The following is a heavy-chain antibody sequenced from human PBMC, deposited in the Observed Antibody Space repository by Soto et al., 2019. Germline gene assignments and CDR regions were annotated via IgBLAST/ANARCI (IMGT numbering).Heavy chain of an antibody. V-gene: IGHV4-39*01. J-gene: IGHJ6*02. Sequence: SETLSLTCTVSGGSISSSSYYWGWIRQPPGKGLEWIGSIYYSGSTYYNPSLKSRVTISVDTSKNQFPLKLSSVTAADTAVYYCARQGGYYYYGMDVWGQGTTVTVSS. CDR3: ARQGGYYYYGMDV. D-gene: IGHD1-26*01. CDR2: IYYSGST. CDR1: GGSISSSSYY.